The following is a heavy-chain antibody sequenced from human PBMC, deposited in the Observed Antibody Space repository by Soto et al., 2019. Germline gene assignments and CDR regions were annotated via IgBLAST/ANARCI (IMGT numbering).Heavy chain of an antibody. J-gene: IGHJ4*02. CDR1: GFKFDDYG. CDR3: VRGGYYDSSGFHPSEH. CDR2: INWEGDST. V-gene: IGHV3-20*04. D-gene: IGHD3-22*01. Sequence: PGGSLRLSCGTSGFKFDDYGMSWVRQAPGKGLEWVSGINWEGDSTGYADSVKGRFTISRDNAKNSLYLEMNSLRVEDTAFYYCVRGGYYDSSGFHPSEHWGQGALVTVS.